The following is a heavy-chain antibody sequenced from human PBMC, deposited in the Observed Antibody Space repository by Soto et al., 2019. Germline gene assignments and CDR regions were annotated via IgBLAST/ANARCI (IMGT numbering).Heavy chain of an antibody. CDR3: ARAHDYVWGSHRPNWFDP. D-gene: IGHD3-16*02. Sequence: QVQLVESGGSLVKPGGSLRLSCAASGFTFSDYYMSWIRQAPGKGLEWVSNISSSGSTIYYADSVKGRFTISRDNAKNSLYLQMNSLRAEDTAVYYCARAHDYVWGSHRPNWFDPWGQGTLVTVSS. CDR2: ISSSGSTI. V-gene: IGHV3-11*01. J-gene: IGHJ5*02. CDR1: GFTFSDYY.